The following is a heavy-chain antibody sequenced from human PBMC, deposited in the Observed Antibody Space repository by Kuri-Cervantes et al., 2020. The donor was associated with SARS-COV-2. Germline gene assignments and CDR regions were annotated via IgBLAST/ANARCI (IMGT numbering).Heavy chain of an antibody. D-gene: IGHD4-23*01. CDR2: VDSDGSSV. J-gene: IGHJ1*01. V-gene: IGHV3-74*03. CDR3: ARDGIRWFRFQH. Sequence: GESLKISCAASGFAFNHHWMHWVRQVPGKGLVWVSRVDSDGSSVTYADSVKGRFTSSRDNAKNTLYLQMNSLRAEDTAVYYCARDGIRWFRFQHWGQGTLVTVSS. CDR1: GFAFNHHW.